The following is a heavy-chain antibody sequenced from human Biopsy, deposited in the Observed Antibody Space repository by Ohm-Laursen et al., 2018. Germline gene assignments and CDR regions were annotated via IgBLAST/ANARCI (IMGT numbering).Heavy chain of an antibody. V-gene: IGHV1-69*01. CDR2: IIPMFGTA. Sequence: GSSVKVSCKVSGGTFINYAISWVRQAPGQGLEWMGGIIPMFGTANYAQMFQGRVTISADESTSTSYIELSSLTTEDTAIYYCARGPHSGSHSCFDYWGRGTLVTVSS. J-gene: IGHJ4*02. CDR3: ARGPHSGSHSCFDY. D-gene: IGHD1-26*01. CDR1: GGTFINYA.